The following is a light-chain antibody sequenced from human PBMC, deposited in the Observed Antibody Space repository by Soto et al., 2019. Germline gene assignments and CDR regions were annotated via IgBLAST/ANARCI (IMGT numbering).Light chain of an antibody. Sequence: EVVLTQSPGTLSLSPGERATLSCRASQSVTSSDLAWYQQKPGQAPRLLISGASSRATGIPDRFSGSGSGTDFTLTISRLEPEDFAVFYCHHYGTSPPTFGQGTRWIS. CDR1: QSVTSSD. CDR2: GAS. V-gene: IGKV3-20*01. J-gene: IGKJ1*01. CDR3: HHYGTSPPT.